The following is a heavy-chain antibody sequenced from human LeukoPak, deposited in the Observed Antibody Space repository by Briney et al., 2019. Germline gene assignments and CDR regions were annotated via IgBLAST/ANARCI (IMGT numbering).Heavy chain of an antibody. CDR2: INPNSVGT. CDR3: ARRKRIDMDV. D-gene: IGHD2/OR15-2a*01. V-gene: IGHV1-2*02. CDR1: GFTFTGYY. Sequence: ASVKVSCKASGFTFTGYYIHLVRQAPGQGLEWMGWINPNSVGTNYAQKFQGRVTMAWDTSISTAYMELSGLRSDDTAVYYCARRKRIDMDVWGKGTTVTVSS. J-gene: IGHJ6*03.